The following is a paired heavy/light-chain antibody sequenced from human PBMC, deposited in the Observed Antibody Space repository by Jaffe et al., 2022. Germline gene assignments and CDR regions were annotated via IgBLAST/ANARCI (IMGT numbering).Heavy chain of an antibody. CDR2: INHSGST. V-gene: IGHV4-34*01. Sequence: QVQLQQWGAGLLKPSETLSLTCAVYGGSFSGYYWSWIRQPPGKGLEWIGEINHSGSTNYNPSLKSRVTISVDTSKNQFSLKLSSVTAADTAVYYCARGLNKKVLQYSSSFAYYYYYMDVWGKGTTVTVSS. CDR3: ARGLNKKVLQYSSSFAYYYYYMDV. J-gene: IGHJ6*03. D-gene: IGHD6-6*01. CDR1: GGSFSGYY.
Light chain of an antibody. Sequence: DIQMTQSPSTLSASVGDRVTITCRASQSISSWLAWYQQKPGKAPKLLIYKASSLESGVPSRFSGSGSGTEFTLTISSLQPDDFATYYCQQYNSYFKTFGQGTKVEIK. CDR1: QSISSW. CDR3: QQYNSYFKT. CDR2: KAS. J-gene: IGKJ1*01. V-gene: IGKV1-5*03.